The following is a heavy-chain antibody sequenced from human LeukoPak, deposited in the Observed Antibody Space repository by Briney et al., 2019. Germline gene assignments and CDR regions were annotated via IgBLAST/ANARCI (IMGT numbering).Heavy chain of an antibody. D-gene: IGHD3-3*01. Sequence: SETLSLTCTVSGGSISSSSYYCGWIRQPPGKGLEWIGSIYYSGSTYYNPSLKSRVTISVDTSKNQFSLKLSSVTAADTAVYYCARGEYYDFWSGSRGDAFDIWGQGTMVTVSS. CDR2: IYYSGST. J-gene: IGHJ3*02. CDR1: GGSISSSSYY. CDR3: ARGEYYDFWSGSRGDAFDI. V-gene: IGHV4-39*07.